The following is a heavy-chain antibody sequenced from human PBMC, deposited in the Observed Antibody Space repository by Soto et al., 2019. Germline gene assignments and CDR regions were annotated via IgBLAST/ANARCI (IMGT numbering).Heavy chain of an antibody. CDR1: GGSFSGYY. J-gene: IGHJ4*02. V-gene: IGHV4-34*01. CDR3: ARVRSIAARRYYIDY. CDR2: INHSGST. D-gene: IGHD6-13*01. Sequence: PSETLSLTCAVYGGSFSGYYWGWIRQPPGKGLEWIGEINHSGSTNYNPSLKSRVTVSVDTSKNQFSLKLSSVTAADTAVYYCARVRSIAARRYYIDYWGQGTLVTRSS.